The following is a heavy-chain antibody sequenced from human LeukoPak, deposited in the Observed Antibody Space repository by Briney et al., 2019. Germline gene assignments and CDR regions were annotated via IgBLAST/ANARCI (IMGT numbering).Heavy chain of an antibody. CDR3: AELGITMIGGV. CDR1: GFTFDDYG. J-gene: IGHJ6*04. Sequence: GGSLRLSCAASGFTFDDYGMSWVRQAPGKGLEWVAGIHWNGGSTGYVDSVKGRFTISRDNAKNSLYLQMNSLRAEDTAVYYCAELGITMIGGVWGKGTTVTISS. CDR2: IHWNGGST. V-gene: IGHV3-20*04. D-gene: IGHD3-10*02.